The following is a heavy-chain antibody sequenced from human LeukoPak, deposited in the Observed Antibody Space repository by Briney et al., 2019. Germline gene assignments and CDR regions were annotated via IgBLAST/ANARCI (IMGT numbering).Heavy chain of an antibody. Sequence: TLSLTCTVSGGSIGSGSYYWSWIRQPAGKGLEWIGRIYTSGSTNYNPSLKSRVTISVDTSKNQFSLKLSSVTAADTAVYYCAREWSSGWSRRDDAFDIWGQGTMVTVSS. CDR2: IYTSGST. V-gene: IGHV4-61*02. D-gene: IGHD6-19*01. CDR1: GGSIGSGSYY. J-gene: IGHJ3*02. CDR3: AREWSSGWSRRDDAFDI.